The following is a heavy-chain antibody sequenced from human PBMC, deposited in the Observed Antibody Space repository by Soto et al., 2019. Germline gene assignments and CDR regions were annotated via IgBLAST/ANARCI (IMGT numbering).Heavy chain of an antibody. Sequence: SETLSLTCGVYGGSVSGYYWSWIRQPPGKGLEWIGEINHSGSTKYNPSLKSRVTISVDASKNQFSLKLSSVTAADTAVYYCARYFKKERASSFFYYYYGLDVWGQGTTVTVSS. CDR3: ARYFKKERASSFFYYYYGLDV. J-gene: IGHJ6*02. CDR2: INHSGST. CDR1: GGSVSGYY. D-gene: IGHD3-3*02. V-gene: IGHV4-34*01.